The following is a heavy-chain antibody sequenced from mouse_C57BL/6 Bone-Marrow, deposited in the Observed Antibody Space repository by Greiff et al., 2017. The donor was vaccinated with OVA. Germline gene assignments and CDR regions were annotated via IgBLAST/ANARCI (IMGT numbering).Heavy chain of an antibody. CDR1: GFNIKNTY. CDR3: ARGNFGSSVYAMDY. J-gene: IGHJ4*01. CDR2: IDPANDNP. D-gene: IGHD1-1*01. Sequence: VQLQQSVAELVRPGASVKLSCTASGFNIKNTYMHWVKQRPEQGLEWIGRIDPANDNPTYAPKFQGKATMTADTSSNTAYLQRSSLSSEDTAVYCCARGNFGSSVYAMDYWGQGTSVTVSS. V-gene: IGHV14-3*01.